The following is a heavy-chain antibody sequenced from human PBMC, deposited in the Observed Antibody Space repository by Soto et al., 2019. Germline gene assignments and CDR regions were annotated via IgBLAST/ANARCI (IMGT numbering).Heavy chain of an antibody. CDR2: IYDSGTT. V-gene: IGHV4-59*01. CDR1: GGSISRNY. D-gene: IGHD5-18*01. J-gene: IGHJ4*02. CDR3: AREGEYSYGYFDY. Sequence: GTLSLTCTVSGGSISRNYWSWIRQPPGKGLEWLGYIYDSGTTNYNPSAKSRVTISLDTSKSQFSLRMSSVTAADTAVYYCAREGEYSYGYFDYWGQGAQVTVSS.